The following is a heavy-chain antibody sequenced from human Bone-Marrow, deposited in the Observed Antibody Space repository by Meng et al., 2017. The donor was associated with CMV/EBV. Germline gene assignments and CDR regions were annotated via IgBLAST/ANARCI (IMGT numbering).Heavy chain of an antibody. CDR2: INSDGSST. J-gene: IGHJ3*02. V-gene: IGHV3-74*01. CDR1: GFTFSSYW. D-gene: IGHD2-21*01. CDR3: ARDRDRDCGGDCYDAFDI. Sequence: GGSLRLSCAASGFTFSSYWMHWVRQAPGKGLVWVSRINSDGSSTSYADSVKGRFTISRDNSKNTLYLQMNSLRAEDTAVYYCARDRDRDCGGDCYDAFDIWGQGTMVTVSS.